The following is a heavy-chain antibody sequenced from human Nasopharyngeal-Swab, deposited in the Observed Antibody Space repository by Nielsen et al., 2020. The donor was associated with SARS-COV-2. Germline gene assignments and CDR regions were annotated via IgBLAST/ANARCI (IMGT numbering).Heavy chain of an antibody. CDR3: ARGRYSSGWYILYNWFDP. Sequence: SETLSLTCAVYGGSFSGYYRSWIRQPPGKGLEWIGEINHSGSTNYNPSLKSRVTISVDTSKNQFSLKLSSVTAADTAVYYCARGRYSSGWYILYNWFDPWGQGTLVTVSS. V-gene: IGHV4-34*01. J-gene: IGHJ5*02. CDR2: INHSGST. CDR1: GGSFSGYY. D-gene: IGHD6-19*01.